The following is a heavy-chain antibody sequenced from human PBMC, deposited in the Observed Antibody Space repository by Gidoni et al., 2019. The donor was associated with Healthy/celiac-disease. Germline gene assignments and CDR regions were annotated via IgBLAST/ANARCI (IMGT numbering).Heavy chain of an antibody. Sequence: QLQLQESGPGLVKPSETLSLTCTVSGGSISSSSYDWGWIREPPGKGLEWIGSIYYSGSTYYNPSLKSRVTISVDTSKNQFSLKLSSVTAADTAVYYCARRLRFLEPFDYWGQGTLVTVSS. CDR2: IYYSGST. V-gene: IGHV4-39*07. CDR1: GGSISSSSYD. D-gene: IGHD3-3*01. CDR3: ARRLRFLEPFDY. J-gene: IGHJ4*02.